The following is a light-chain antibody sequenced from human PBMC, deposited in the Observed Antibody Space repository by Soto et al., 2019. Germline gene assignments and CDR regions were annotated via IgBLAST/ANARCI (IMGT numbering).Light chain of an antibody. V-gene: IGKV3-20*01. CDR3: QQYSGLTLT. J-gene: IGKJ4*01. CDR1: QSVSSNY. CDR2: GAS. Sequence: EVVLTQSPGTLSLSPGDRVTLSCRASQSVSSNYLAWYQHKSGQAPRLLIFGASNRAAGIPDRFSGGGSGTDFTLTISGLEPEDFAVYYCQQYSGLTLTFGGGTRWIS.